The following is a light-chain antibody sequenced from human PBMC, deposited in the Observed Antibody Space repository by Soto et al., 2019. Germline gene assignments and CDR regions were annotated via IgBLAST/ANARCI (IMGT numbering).Light chain of an antibody. CDR3: QQYNSYSPT. V-gene: IGKV1-5*01. Sequence: DIQMTQSPSSLSASVGDRVTITCLASQDITNFVAWYQQKPGKAPKLLIYDASSLESGVPSRFRGSGSGTEYTLTISSLQPDDFAPYYCQQYNSYSPTFGQGTKVDIK. CDR1: QDITNF. J-gene: IGKJ1*01. CDR2: DAS.